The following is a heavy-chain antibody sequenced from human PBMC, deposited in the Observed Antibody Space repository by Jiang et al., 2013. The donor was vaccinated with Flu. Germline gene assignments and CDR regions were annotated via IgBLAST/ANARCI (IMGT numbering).Heavy chain of an antibody. J-gene: IGHJ4*02. V-gene: IGHV3-30*04. D-gene: IGHD3-22*01. CDR3: VRDESSGLPDH. CDR2: IAYDGSNK. CDR1: GFTFSSYS. Sequence: VQLVESGGGVVQPGGSLRLSCAASGFTFSSYSMHWVRQAPGKGLEWVTLIAYDGSNKFYADSVKGRFTISRDNSKNILYLQMSSLRPEDTAVYHCVRDESSGLPDHWGQGTLVTVSS.